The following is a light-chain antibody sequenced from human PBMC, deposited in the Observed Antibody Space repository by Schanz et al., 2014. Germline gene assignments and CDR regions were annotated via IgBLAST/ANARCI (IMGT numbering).Light chain of an antibody. CDR3: QQYNTYSVFT. Sequence: GDRVTITCRASQSISSRLAWYQQKPGEAPKLLIYHASSLESGVPSRFSGSGFGTEFTLTISSLQPDDFATYYCQQYNTYSVFTFGPGTRVDIK. CDR1: QSISSR. CDR2: HAS. V-gene: IGKV1-5*01. J-gene: IGKJ3*01.